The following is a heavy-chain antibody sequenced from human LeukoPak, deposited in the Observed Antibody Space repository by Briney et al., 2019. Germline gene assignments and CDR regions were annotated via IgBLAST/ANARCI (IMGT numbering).Heavy chain of an antibody. Sequence: PGGSLRLSCAASGFTFSSYGMHWVRQAPGKGLERVAVISYDGSNKYYADSVKGRFTISRDNSKNTLYLQMNSLRAEDTAVYYCAKGLIAAAGTDYYGMDVWGQGTTVTVS. CDR2: ISYDGSNK. J-gene: IGHJ6*02. D-gene: IGHD6-13*01. V-gene: IGHV3-30*18. CDR3: AKGLIAAAGTDYYGMDV. CDR1: GFTFSSYG.